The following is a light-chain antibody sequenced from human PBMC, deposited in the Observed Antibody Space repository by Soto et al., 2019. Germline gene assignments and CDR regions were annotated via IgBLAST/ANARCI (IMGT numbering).Light chain of an antibody. V-gene: IGKV3-15*01. CDR1: QSVSSD. Sequence: EIVMTQSPATLSVSPGERATLSCRASQSVSSDLAWYHQKPGQAPRLLIYSASTRVTGIPARFSGSGSGTEFTLTINSLQSEDFAVYYCQQYNNWPRTFGQGTKVEIK. J-gene: IGKJ1*01. CDR2: SAS. CDR3: QQYNNWPRT.